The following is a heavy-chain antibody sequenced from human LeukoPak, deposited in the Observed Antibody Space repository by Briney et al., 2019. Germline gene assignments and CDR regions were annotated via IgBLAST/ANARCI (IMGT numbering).Heavy chain of an antibody. CDR3: ARDRGFMVRGSRRGYDDYYYYMDV. J-gene: IGHJ6*03. CDR1: GGSFSGYY. D-gene: IGHD3-10*01. V-gene: IGHV4-4*07. Sequence: PSETLSLTCAVYGGSFSGYYWSWIRQPAGKGLEWIGRIYSSGSTNYNPSLKSRVTISVDTPKNQFSLKLSSVTAADTAVYYCARDRGFMVRGSRRGYDDYYYYMDVWGKGTTVTISS. CDR2: IYSSGST.